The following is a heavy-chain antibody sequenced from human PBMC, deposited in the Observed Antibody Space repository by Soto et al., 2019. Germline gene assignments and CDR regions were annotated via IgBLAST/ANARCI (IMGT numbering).Heavy chain of an antibody. CDR2: INNDGSSA. V-gene: IGHV3-74*03. Sequence: EVQLVESGGGLVQPGGSLRLSCAASGFTFSSYWIHWVRQAPGKGPVWVSRINNDGSSAKYADSVKGRFTISRDNAKNTLYLQMNSLGAEDTAVYYCARDRGYGTPFDYWGQGTLVTVSS. D-gene: IGHD5-12*01. CDR3: ARDRGYGTPFDY. CDR1: GFTFSSYW. J-gene: IGHJ4*02.